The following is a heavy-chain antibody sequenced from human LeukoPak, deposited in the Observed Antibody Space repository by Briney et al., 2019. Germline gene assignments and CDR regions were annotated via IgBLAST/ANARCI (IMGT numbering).Heavy chain of an antibody. V-gene: IGHV3-23*01. Sequence: GGSLRLSCAASGFTFSSYAMSWVRQAPGKGLEGVSAISGSGGSTYYADSVKGRFTISRDNSKNTLYLQMNSLRAEDTAVYYCAKSLTVGYSYTSEDYWGQGTLVTVSS. CDR1: GFTFSSYA. D-gene: IGHD5-18*01. J-gene: IGHJ4*02. CDR3: AKSLTVGYSYTSEDY. CDR2: ISGSGGST.